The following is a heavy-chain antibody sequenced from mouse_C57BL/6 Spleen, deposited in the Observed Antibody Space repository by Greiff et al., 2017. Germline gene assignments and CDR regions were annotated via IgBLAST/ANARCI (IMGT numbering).Heavy chain of an antibody. J-gene: IGHJ2*01. CDR2: IYPRSGNP. CDR1: GYTFTSYG. V-gene: IGHV1-81*01. Sequence: QVQLKESGAELARPGASVKLSCKASGYTFTSYGISWVKQRTGQGLEWIGEIYPRSGNPYYNEKFKGKATLTADKSSSTAFMELRSLTSEDSAVYFCATYYSNYAYFDYWGQGTTLTVSS. D-gene: IGHD2-5*01. CDR3: ATYYSNYAYFDY.